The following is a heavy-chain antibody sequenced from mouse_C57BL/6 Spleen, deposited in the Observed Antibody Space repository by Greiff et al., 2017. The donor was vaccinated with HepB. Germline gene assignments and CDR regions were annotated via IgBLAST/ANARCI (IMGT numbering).Heavy chain of an antibody. J-gene: IGHJ4*01. CDR1: GYAFSSSW. Sequence: QVQLQQSGPELVKPGASVKISCKASGYAFSSSWMNWVKQRPGKGLEWIGRIYPGDGDTNYNGKFKGKATLTADKSSSTAYMQLSSLTSEDSAVYFCARNLYSNYHYYAMDYWGQGTSVTVSS. V-gene: IGHV1-82*01. D-gene: IGHD2-5*01. CDR2: IYPGDGDT. CDR3: ARNLYSNYHYYAMDY.